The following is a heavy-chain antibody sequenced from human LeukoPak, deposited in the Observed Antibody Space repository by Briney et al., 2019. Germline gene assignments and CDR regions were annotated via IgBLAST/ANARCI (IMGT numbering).Heavy chain of an antibody. CDR3: ARSELLWFGGVNSGFDY. J-gene: IGHJ4*02. Sequence: RPSETLSLTCTVSGGSISSYYWSWIQQPPGKGLEWIGYVYYSVSTNYNPSLKSRVTISADSSKNKFTLKLNSVTAADTAVYYCARSELLWFGGVNSGFDYWGQGTLVTVSS. CDR1: GGSISSYY. CDR2: VYYSVST. D-gene: IGHD3-10*01. V-gene: IGHV4-59*01.